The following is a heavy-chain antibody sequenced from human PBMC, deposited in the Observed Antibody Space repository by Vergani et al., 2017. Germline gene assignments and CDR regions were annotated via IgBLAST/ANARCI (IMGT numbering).Heavy chain of an antibody. CDR2: INHSGST. D-gene: IGHD2-8*01. Sequence: QVQLQQWGAGLLKPSETLSLTCAVYGGSFSGYYWSWIRQPPGKGPEWIGEINHSGSTNYNPSLKSRVTISVDTSKNQFSLKLSSVTAADTAVYYCARGRKWPNVRAPFDYWGQGTLVTVSS. CDR1: GGSFSGYY. J-gene: IGHJ4*02. V-gene: IGHV4-34*01. CDR3: ARGRKWPNVRAPFDY.